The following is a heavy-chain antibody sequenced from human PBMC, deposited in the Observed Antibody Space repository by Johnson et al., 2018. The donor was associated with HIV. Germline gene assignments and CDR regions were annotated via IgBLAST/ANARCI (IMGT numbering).Heavy chain of an antibody. D-gene: IGHD6-19*01. V-gene: IGHV3-20*04. Sequence: VQLVESGGGVARPGGSLRLSCAASGFTFDDYGMSWVRQDPGKGLEWVSGINWNGGSTGYADSVKGRFTISRDNSKNTLYLQMNSLRAEDTAVYYCAREPGLVAAFDIWGQGTMVTVSS. CDR2: INWNGGST. CDR3: AREPGLVAAFDI. CDR1: GFTFDDYG. J-gene: IGHJ3*02.